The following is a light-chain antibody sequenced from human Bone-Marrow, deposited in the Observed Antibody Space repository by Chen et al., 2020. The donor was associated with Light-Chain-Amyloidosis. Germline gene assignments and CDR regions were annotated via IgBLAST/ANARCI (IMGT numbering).Light chain of an antibody. V-gene: IGLV3-21*02. CDR1: NIGSTS. Sequence: SYVLTQPSSGSVAPGQTATNACGGNNIGSTSEHWYQQTPGQAPLLVVYDDSDRPSGIPQRLSGSHSGNTATLTISRVEAGDEADYYCQVWDRSSDRPVFGGGTKLTVL. CDR3: QVWDRSSDRPV. J-gene: IGLJ3*02. CDR2: DDS.